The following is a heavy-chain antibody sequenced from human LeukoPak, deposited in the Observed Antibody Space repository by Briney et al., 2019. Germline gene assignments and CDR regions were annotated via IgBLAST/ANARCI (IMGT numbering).Heavy chain of an antibody. CDR1: GFTFSSYA. J-gene: IGHJ4*02. V-gene: IGHV3-23*01. CDR3: SKAPHPVSTGWYIY. Sequence: PGGSLRLSCAASGFTFSSYAMTWVRQAPGKGLEWVSTISGSGGSAYYADSVMGRFTLSRDNSKNTLYLQMNSLRAEDTAVYYCSKAPHPVSTGWYIYWGQGTLVTVSS. CDR2: ISGSGGSA. D-gene: IGHD6-19*01.